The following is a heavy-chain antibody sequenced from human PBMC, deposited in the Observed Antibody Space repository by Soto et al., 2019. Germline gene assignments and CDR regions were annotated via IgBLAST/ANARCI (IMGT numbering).Heavy chain of an antibody. CDR2: IYADDSDT. J-gene: IGHJ4*02. V-gene: IGHV5-51*01. Sequence: GESLKISCKASGYSFPNLWIGWVRQMPGKGLEWMGTIYADDSDTRYSPSFQGQVTFSVDKSTNTAYLHWTSLKASDTAIYWCARQHPLDSSAWYDWGQGTQVTVSS. D-gene: IGHD6-19*01. CDR3: ARQHPLDSSAWYD. CDR1: GYSFPNLW.